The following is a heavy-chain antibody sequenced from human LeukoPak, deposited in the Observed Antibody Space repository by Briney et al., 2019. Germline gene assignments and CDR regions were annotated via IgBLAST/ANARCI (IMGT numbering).Heavy chain of an antibody. V-gene: IGHV3-74*01. CDR1: GFTFTTFW. J-gene: IGHJ4*02. CDR3: ARGYYYGSGSYFDY. CDR2: INTDGRTT. D-gene: IGHD3-10*01. Sequence: GGSLRLSCAASGFTFTTFWMNWVRQAPGEGLVWVSLINTDGRTTTYADSVKGRFTISRDNAKNTLYLQMNSLRAEDTAVYYCARGYYYGSGSYFDYWGQGTLVTVSS.